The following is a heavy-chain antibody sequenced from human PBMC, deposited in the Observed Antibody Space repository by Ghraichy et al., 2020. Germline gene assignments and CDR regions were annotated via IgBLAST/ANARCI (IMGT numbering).Heavy chain of an antibody. CDR2: FHYSGTS. CDR1: GASIRSHY. J-gene: IGHJ5*02. D-gene: IGHD2-21*02. Sequence: SETLSLTCTVSGASIRSHYWSWIRQPPGKGLEWIGYFHYSGTSNYNPSLRSRVTISIDTSKNQLSLKLTSVTAADTAVYYCARDLWPGTAKSGWFDPWGQGTLVTVSS. CDR3: ARDLWPGTAKSGWFDP. V-gene: IGHV4-59*11.